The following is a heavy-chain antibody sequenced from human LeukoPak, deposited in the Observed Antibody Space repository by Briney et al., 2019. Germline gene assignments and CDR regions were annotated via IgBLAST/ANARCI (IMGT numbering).Heavy chain of an antibody. CDR2: IRSNSDGGTI. CDR1: GFTFSNAW. V-gene: IGHV3-15*07. J-gene: IGHJ5*02. CDR3: ATDFYDST. D-gene: IGHD3-22*01. Sequence: GGSLRLSCATSGFTFSNAWMNWVRQAPGKGLEWAGRIRSNSDGGTIDYAAPVKGRFTLSRDDSKTTLYLQMNSLQTEDTAVYYCATDFYDSTWGQGTLVTVSS.